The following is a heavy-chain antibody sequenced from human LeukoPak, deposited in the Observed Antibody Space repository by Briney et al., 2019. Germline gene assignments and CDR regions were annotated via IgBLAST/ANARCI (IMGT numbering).Heavy chain of an antibody. CDR1: GFTFSSYW. CDR3: AGTIVVVPAASQTGWFDP. V-gene: IGHV3-7*04. Sequence: GGPLRLSCAASGFTFSSYWMSWVRQAPGKGLEWVANIKQDGSEKYYVDSVKGRFTISRDNAKNSLYLQMNSLRAEDTAVYYCAGTIVVVPAASQTGWFDPWGQGTLVTVSS. D-gene: IGHD2-2*01. CDR2: IKQDGSEK. J-gene: IGHJ5*02.